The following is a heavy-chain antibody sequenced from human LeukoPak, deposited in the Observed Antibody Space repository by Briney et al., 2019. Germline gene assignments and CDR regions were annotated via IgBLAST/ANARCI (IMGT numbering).Heavy chain of an antibody. CDR2: VSARGDKT. CDR1: GFPLSGYT. D-gene: IGHD3-22*01. Sequence: GGSLRLSCVASGFPLSGYTMSWVRQAPGKGPEWISAVSARGDKTYYADSVKGRFTVSRDNSKDTLFLQMISLRAEDRALYDCARDIHDSSGYYYDYWGQGTLVTVSP. J-gene: IGHJ4*02. CDR3: ARDIHDSSGYYYDY. V-gene: IGHV3-23*01.